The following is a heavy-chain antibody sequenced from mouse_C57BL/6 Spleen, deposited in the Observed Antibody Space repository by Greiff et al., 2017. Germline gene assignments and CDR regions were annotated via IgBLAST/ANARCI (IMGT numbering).Heavy chain of an antibody. CDR2: IDPANGNT. V-gene: IGHV14-3*01. CDR1: GFNIKNTY. CDR3: ARWENWDYDMDY. D-gene: IGHD4-1*01. J-gene: IGHJ4*01. Sequence: EVKLQQSVAELVRPGASVKLSCTASGFNIKNTYMHWVKQRPEQGLEWIGRIDPANGNTKYAPKFQGKATITADTSSNTAYLQRSSLTSEDTGINYCARWENWDYDMDYWGKGTSVTVSS.